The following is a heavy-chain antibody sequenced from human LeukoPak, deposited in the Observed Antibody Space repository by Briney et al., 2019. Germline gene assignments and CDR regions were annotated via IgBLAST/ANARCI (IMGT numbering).Heavy chain of an antibody. CDR3: AREQGIVGATGWFDP. D-gene: IGHD1-26*01. Sequence: PSETLSLTCTVSGGSISSSSYYWGWIRQPPGKGLEWIGSIYYSGSTYYNPSLKSRVTISVDTSKNQFSLKLSSVTAADTAVYYCAREQGIVGATGWFDPWGQGTLVTVSS. J-gene: IGHJ5*02. CDR1: GGSISSSSYY. CDR2: IYYSGST. V-gene: IGHV4-39*07.